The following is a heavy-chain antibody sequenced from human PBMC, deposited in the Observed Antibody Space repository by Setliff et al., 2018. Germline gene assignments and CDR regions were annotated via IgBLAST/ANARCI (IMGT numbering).Heavy chain of an antibody. CDR2: IFYTGST. CDR3: ARQPYSTTYYYYYYYMDV. D-gene: IGHD6-13*01. J-gene: IGHJ6*03. CDR1: NGSISSGNYF. V-gene: IGHV4-39*01. Sequence: SETLSLTCTVSNGSISSGNYFWGWIRQPPGKGLEWMGSIFYTGSTYNSPSLKSRVTMSIDTSKNQFSLNLNSVTAADTAVYYCARQPYSTTYYYYYYYMDVWGKGTTVTVSS.